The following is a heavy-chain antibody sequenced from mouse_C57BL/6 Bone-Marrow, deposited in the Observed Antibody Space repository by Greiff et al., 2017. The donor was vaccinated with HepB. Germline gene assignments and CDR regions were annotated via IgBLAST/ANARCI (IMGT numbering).Heavy chain of an antibody. D-gene: IGHD1-1*01. CDR3: ARSRYGSSLLAY. V-gene: IGHV1-81*01. Sequence: QVHVKQSGAELARPGASVKLSCNASGYTFTSYGISWVKQRTGQGLEWIGEIYPRSGNTYYNEKFKGKATLTADKSSSTAYMELRSLTSEDSAVYFCARSRYGSSLLAYWGQGTLVTVSA. CDR2: IYPRSGNT. J-gene: IGHJ3*01. CDR1: GYTFTSYG.